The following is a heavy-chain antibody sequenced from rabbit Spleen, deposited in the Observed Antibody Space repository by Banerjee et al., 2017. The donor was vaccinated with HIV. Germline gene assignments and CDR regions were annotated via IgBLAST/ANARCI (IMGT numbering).Heavy chain of an antibody. CDR2: INAATAKP. Sequence: QSLEESGGGLVKPGASLTLTCKASGFSLNSGYDMCWVRQAPGKGLEWIACINAATAKPVYATWAKGRFTISRTSSTTVTLRMTSLTAADTATYFCASGYSDIYLDLWGQGTLVTVS. V-gene: IGHV1S40*01. CDR1: GFSLNSGYD. J-gene: IGHJ4*01. CDR3: ASGYSDIYLDL. D-gene: IGHD1-1*01.